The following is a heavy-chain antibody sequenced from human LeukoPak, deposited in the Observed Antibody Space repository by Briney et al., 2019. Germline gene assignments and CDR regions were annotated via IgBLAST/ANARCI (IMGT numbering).Heavy chain of an antibody. J-gene: IGHJ2*01. D-gene: IGHD5-18*01. Sequence: ASVKVSCKASGYTFTSYGISWVRQAPGQGLEWMGWISAYNGNTNYAQKLQGRVTMTTDTSTSTAYMELSSLRSEDTAVYYCARVPTAMVSWYFDLWGRGTLVTVSS. CDR1: GYTFTSYG. CDR3: ARVPTAMVSWYFDL. CDR2: ISAYNGNT. V-gene: IGHV1-18*01.